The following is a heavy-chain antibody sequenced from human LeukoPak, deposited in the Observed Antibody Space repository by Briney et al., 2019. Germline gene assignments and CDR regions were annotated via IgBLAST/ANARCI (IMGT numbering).Heavy chain of an antibody. CDR2: ISGSGTST. J-gene: IGHJ4*02. CDR1: GFTFRSYA. V-gene: IGHV3-23*01. CDR3: EGTYYYDSGDDY. D-gene: IGHD3-22*01. Sequence: GGSLRLSCAASGFTFRSYAMSWVRQAPGKGLEWVLAISGSGTSTYYADSVTGRFTISRDNSKNTLYLQMNSLRAEDTAVYYCEGTYYYDSGDDYWGQGTLVTVSS.